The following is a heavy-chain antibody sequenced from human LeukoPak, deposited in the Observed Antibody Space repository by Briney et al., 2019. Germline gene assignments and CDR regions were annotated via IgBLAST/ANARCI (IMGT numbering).Heavy chain of an antibody. CDR2: IHLDGRTT. CDR1: GFTFSSYW. J-gene: IGHJ4*02. D-gene: IGHD1-26*01. V-gene: IGHV3-74*01. CDR3: ARGGSSSDY. Sequence: GGSLRLSCAASGFTFSSYWIHWVRHRPGEGLFWVSRIHLDGRTTNYVDSVKGRFTISRDNAKNTLSMEMHSLRPEDTAVYYCARGGSSSDYWGQGTLVSVSS.